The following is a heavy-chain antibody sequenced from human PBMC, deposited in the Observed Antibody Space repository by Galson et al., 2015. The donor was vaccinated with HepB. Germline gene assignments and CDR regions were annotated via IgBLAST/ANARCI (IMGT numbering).Heavy chain of an antibody. Sequence: SLRLSCAASGFTFSDYAMNWVRQTPGKGLEWVSYISGSGSPISYADSVKGRFTVSRDNAKNSLYLQMNSLGAEDTAVYYCARDVNDAFDIWGHGTMVTVSS. CDR2: ISGSGSPI. CDR1: GFTFSDYA. CDR3: ARDVNDAFDI. V-gene: IGHV3-48*01. D-gene: IGHD3-16*02. J-gene: IGHJ3*02.